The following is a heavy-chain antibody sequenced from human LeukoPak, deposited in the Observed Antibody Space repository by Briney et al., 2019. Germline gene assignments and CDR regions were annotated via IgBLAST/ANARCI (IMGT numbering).Heavy chain of an antibody. CDR2: IYYSGST. V-gene: IGHV4-59*01. Sequence: SETLSLTCTVSGGSISSYYWSWIRQPPGKGLEWIGYIYYSGSTNHNPSLKSRVTISVDTSKNQFSLKLSSVTAADTAVYYCARAVLNPSSSRYLFDYWGQGTLVTVSS. J-gene: IGHJ4*02. D-gene: IGHD6-6*01. CDR3: ARAVLNPSSSRYLFDY. CDR1: GGSISSYY.